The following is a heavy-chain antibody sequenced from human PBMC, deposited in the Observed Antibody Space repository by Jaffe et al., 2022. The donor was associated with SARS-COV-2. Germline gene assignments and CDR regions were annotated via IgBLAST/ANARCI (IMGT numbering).Heavy chain of an antibody. D-gene: IGHD3-22*01. J-gene: IGHJ4*02. Sequence: EVQLVESGGGLVQPGRSLRLSCAASGFTFDDYAMHWVRQAPGKGLEWVSGISWNSGSIGYADSVKGRFTISRDNAKNSLYLQMNSLRAEDTALYYCAKVGYDSSGYAGLDYWGQGTLVTVSS. V-gene: IGHV3-9*01. CDR1: GFTFDDYA. CDR3: AKVGYDSSGYAGLDY. CDR2: ISWNSGSI.